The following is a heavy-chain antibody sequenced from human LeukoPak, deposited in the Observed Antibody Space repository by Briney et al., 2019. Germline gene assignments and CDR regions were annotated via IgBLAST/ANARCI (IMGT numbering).Heavy chain of an antibody. CDR1: GFTFSSHW. V-gene: IGHV3-74*03. D-gene: IGHD1-26*01. J-gene: IGHJ4*02. CDR3: VRAVVGATDY. Sequence: GGSLRLSCAASGFTFSSHWMHWVRQAPGKRLVWVSRINPDGSSTTYGDSVKGRFTISRDNAKNTLYLQMNSLRVEDTAVYYCVRAVVGATDYWGQGTLVTVSS. CDR2: INPDGSST.